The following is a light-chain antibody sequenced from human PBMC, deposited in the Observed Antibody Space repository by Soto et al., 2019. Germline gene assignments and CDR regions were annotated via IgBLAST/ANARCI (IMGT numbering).Light chain of an antibody. V-gene: IGKV3-15*01. CDR3: QHYNNWPPWT. CDR1: QSVSSN. Sequence: EIVMTQSPATLSVSPGERATLSCRASQSVSSNLAWYQQKPGQAPRLLIYGSSTRATGIPARFSGRGSGTGFTLTISSLQSEDFAVYYCQHYNNWPPWTVGQG. J-gene: IGKJ1*01. CDR2: GSS.